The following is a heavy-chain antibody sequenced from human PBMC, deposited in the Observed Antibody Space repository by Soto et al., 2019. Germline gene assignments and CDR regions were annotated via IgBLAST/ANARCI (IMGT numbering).Heavy chain of an antibody. D-gene: IGHD2-15*01. CDR1: GGSISSSSYY. CDR2: IYYSGST. CDR3: ARRRRYCRGGSCYYDAFDI. J-gene: IGHJ3*02. V-gene: IGHV4-39*01. Sequence: SETLSLTCTVSGGSISSSSYYWGWIRQPPGKGLEWIGSIYYSGSTYYNPSLKSRVTISVDTSKNQFSLKLSSVTAADTAVYYCARRRRYCRGGSCYYDAFDIWGQGTMVTVSS.